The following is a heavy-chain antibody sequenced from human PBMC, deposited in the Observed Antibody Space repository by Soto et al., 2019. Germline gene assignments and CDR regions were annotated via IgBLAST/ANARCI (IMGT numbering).Heavy chain of an antibody. CDR2: IIPIFGTA. CDR1: GGTFSSYA. J-gene: IGHJ4*02. V-gene: IGHV1-69*12. D-gene: IGHD3-22*01. Sequence: QVQLVQSGAEVKKPGSSVKVSCKASGGTFSSYAISWVRQAPGQGLEWMGGIIPIFGTADYAQKFQGSVTITADESTSTAYLELISLRAEDTAVSYCASHYDSSGYYYRSLDYWGQGTLVTVSS. CDR3: ASHYDSSGYYYRSLDY.